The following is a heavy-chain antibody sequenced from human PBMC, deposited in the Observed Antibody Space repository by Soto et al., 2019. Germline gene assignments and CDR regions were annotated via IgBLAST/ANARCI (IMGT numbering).Heavy chain of an antibody. CDR3: AKESHPNTMTVEIIAYDLDS. Sequence: QVQLVEAGGGVVQPGRSLRLSCVVSEFTFSTYSMHWVRQAPGKGLEWVAVISYDGSNKYYADSVKGRFTISRDNSRNTLYLQMNSLRAEDTAVYYCAKESHPNTMTVEIIAYDLDSWGQGTLVTVSS. CDR2: ISYDGSNK. J-gene: IGHJ4*02. D-gene: IGHD3-22*01. CDR1: EFTFSTYS. V-gene: IGHV3-30*18.